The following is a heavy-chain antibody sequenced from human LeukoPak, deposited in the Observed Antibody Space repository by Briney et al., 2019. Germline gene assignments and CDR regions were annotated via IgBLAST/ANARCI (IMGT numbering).Heavy chain of an antibody. CDR1: GYSLTNHY. D-gene: IGHD4-17*01. Sequence: SETLSLTCAVSGYSLTNHYWIWIRQPPGKGLEWIGEILHTGSTNYNPSFKSRVTISLDTSKNQFSLKLSSVTAADTAVYYCARVTTVTTSFHFDYWGQGTLVTVSS. V-gene: IGHV4-34*12. CDR2: ILHTGST. J-gene: IGHJ4*02. CDR3: ARVTTVTTSFHFDY.